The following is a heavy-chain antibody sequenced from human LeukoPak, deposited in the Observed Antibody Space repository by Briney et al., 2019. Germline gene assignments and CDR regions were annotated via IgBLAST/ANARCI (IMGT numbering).Heavy chain of an antibody. V-gene: IGHV3-21*01. Sequence: GGSLRLSCAASGFTFSSYSMNWVRQAPGKGLEWVSSISSSCSYIYYADSVKGRFTISRDNAKNSLYLQMNSLRAEDTAVYYCARGREQQLVRGYMDVWGKGTTVTISS. J-gene: IGHJ6*03. CDR2: ISSSCSYI. D-gene: IGHD6-13*01. CDR3: ARGREQQLVRGYMDV. CDR1: GFTFSSYS.